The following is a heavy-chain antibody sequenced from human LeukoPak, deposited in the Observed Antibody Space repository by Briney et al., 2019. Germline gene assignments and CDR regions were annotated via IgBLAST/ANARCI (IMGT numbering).Heavy chain of an antibody. J-gene: IGHJ3*02. CDR2: IHRSGIT. Sequence: SETLSLTCVVSGYSISSGYHWGWIRQPPGKGLDWIGSIHRSGITYYNPSLKSRVTISVDTSKNQFSLKLSSVTAADTAVYYCARHNWTFDIWGQGTMVTASS. CDR3: ARHNWTFDI. CDR1: GYSISSGYH. D-gene: IGHD1-20*01. V-gene: IGHV4-38-2*01.